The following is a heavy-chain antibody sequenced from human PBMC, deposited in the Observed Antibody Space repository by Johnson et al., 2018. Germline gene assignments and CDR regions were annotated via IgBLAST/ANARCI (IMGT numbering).Heavy chain of an antibody. J-gene: IGHJ6*02. CDR2: IIPIFGTA. CDR1: GGTFSSYA. D-gene: IGHD3-10*01. V-gene: IGHV1-69*01. Sequence: QVQLVQSGAEVKKPGSSVKVSCKASGGTFSSYAISWVRQAPGQGLEWMGGIIPIFGTANYAQKFQGRVTITADESTSTAYMELSSLRSEDTAVYYCARAAMVRGVIIFYYYGMDVWGQGTTVTVSS. CDR3: ARAAMVRGVIIFYYYGMDV.